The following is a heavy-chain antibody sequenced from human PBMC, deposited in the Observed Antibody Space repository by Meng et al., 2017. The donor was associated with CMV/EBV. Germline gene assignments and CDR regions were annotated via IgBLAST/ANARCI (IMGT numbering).Heavy chain of an antibody. CDR2: ISKSGSSI. Sequence: GESLKISCAASGFTFSDYYMSWIRQAPGKGLEWVSYISKSGSSIYYADTVKGRFNISRDNAKNSLYLQVNSLEVEDTAVYYCARAVSGYGSNWFDSWGQGTPVTVSS. J-gene: IGHJ5*01. D-gene: IGHD3-9*01. CDR1: GFTFSDYY. V-gene: IGHV3-11*01. CDR3: ARAVSGYGSNWFDS.